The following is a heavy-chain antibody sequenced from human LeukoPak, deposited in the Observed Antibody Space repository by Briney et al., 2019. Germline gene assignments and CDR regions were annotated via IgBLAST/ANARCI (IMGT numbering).Heavy chain of an antibody. Sequence: GVLRLSCAASGFTFISYWMSWVRQAPGKGLEWVANIKQDGSEKYYVDSVKGRFTISRDNAKNSLYLQMNSLRAEDTAVYYCARATTLVASKAFDIWGQGTMVTVSS. J-gene: IGHJ3*02. CDR2: IKQDGSEK. D-gene: IGHD2-8*02. V-gene: IGHV3-7*03. CDR3: ARATTLVASKAFDI. CDR1: GFTFISYW.